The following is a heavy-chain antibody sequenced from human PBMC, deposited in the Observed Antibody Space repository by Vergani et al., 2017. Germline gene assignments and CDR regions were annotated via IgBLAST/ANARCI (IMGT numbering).Heavy chain of an antibody. D-gene: IGHD3-22*01. J-gene: IGHJ4*02. CDR1: GYSFTNYW. CDR3: ARLYGRDSSGSKYFYY. V-gene: IGHV5-51*01. CDR2: IHPADSDT. Sequence: EVQLVQSGAEVKKPGESLKISCQISGYSFTNYWIGWVRQVPGKGLEWMGIIHPADSDTRYSPSFQGQVTISVDKSISTAYLQRSSLRASDSAMYYCARLYGRDSSGSKYFYYWGQGTLVTVSS.